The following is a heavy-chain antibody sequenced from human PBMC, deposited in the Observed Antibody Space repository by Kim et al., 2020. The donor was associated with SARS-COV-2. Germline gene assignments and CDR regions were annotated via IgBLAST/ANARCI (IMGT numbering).Heavy chain of an antibody. CDR2: IYYSGST. V-gene: IGHV4-59*13. CDR3: ARDYYGSGSMEQAGNHYYYYYGMDV. J-gene: IGHJ6*02. Sequence: SETLSLTCTVSGGSISSYYWSWIRQPPGKGLEWIGYIYYSGSTNYNPSLKSRVTISVDTSKNQFSLKLSSVTAADTAVYYCARDYYGSGSMEQAGNHYYYYYGMDVWGQGTTVTVSS. CDR1: GGSISSYY. D-gene: IGHD3-10*01.